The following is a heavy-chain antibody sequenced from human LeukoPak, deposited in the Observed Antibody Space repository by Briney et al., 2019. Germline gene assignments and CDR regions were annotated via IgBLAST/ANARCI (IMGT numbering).Heavy chain of an antibody. CDR1: GGSITSGGYY. J-gene: IGHJ5*02. CDR3: AGGSNYNWFDP. V-gene: IGHV4-31*03. CDR2: IYYSGST. D-gene: IGHD4-11*01. Sequence: SETLSLTCSVSGGSITSGGYYCSWIRQHPGKGLEWIGYIYYSGSTYYNPSLKSRVTVSVDTSKNQFSLTLGSVTAADTAVYYCAGGSNYNWFDPWGQGTLVTVSS.